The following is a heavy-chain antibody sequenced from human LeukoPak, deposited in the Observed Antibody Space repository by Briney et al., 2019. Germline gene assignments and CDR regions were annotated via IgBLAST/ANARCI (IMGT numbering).Heavy chain of an antibody. CDR2: ISYDGSNK. J-gene: IGHJ4*02. CDR1: GFTFSSYA. V-gene: IGHV3-30*04. CDR3: ARETGSAVGSTDFDY. Sequence: GGSLRLSCAASGFTFSSYAMHWVRQAPGKGLEWVAVISYDGSNKYYADSVKGRFTISRDNSKNTLYLQMNSLRAEDTAVYYCARETGSAVGSTDFDYWGQGTLVTVSS. D-gene: IGHD4-17*01.